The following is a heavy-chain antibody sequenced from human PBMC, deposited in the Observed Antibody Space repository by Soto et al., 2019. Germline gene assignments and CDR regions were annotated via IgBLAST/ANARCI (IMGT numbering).Heavy chain of an antibody. D-gene: IGHD5-18*01. CDR2: INYSGST. CDR1: GASVDSAGYF. J-gene: IGHJ1*01. Sequence: SETLSLTCTVSGASVDSAGYFWTWIRQRPGKGLEWIGHINYSGSTDHTPSLRSRLMVSIDTSKNQFSLKLDSVTAADTAIYYCARGTGLSYTYGIDDWGQGTLVTVSS. CDR3: ARGTGLSYTYGIDD. V-gene: IGHV4-31*03.